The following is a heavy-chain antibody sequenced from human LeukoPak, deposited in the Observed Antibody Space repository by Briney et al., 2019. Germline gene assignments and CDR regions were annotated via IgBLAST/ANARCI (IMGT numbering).Heavy chain of an antibody. CDR2: ISGSGGST. V-gene: IGHV3-23*01. J-gene: IGHJ3*02. D-gene: IGHD2-2*01. CDR1: GFTFSSYA. CDR3: AKDRGGYCSSTSCYLDAFDI. Sequence: GGSLRLSCAASGFTFSSYAMSWVRQAPGKGLEWVSVISGSGGSTYHADSVKGRFTISRANSKNTLYLQMNSLRAEDTAVYYCAKDRGGYCSSTSCYLDAFDIWGQGTMVTVSS.